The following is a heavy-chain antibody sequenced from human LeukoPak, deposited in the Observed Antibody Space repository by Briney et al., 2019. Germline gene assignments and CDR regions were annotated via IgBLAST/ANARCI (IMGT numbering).Heavy chain of an antibody. CDR3: ARHRATVTTDYDAFDI. D-gene: IGHD4-17*01. CDR2: IYYSGST. J-gene: IGHJ3*02. Sequence: PSETLSLTCTVSGGSISSYYWSWIRQPPGKGLEWIGYIYYSGSTNYNPSLKSRVTISVDTSKNQFSLKLSSVTAADTAVYYCARHRATVTTDYDAFDIWGQGTMVTVSS. CDR1: GGSISSYY. V-gene: IGHV4-59*08.